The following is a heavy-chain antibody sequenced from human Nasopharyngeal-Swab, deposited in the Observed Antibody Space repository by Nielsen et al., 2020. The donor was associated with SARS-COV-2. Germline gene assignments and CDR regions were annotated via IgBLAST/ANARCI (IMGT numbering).Heavy chain of an antibody. D-gene: IGHD6-19*01. J-gene: IGHJ4*02. Sequence: GGSLRLSCAASGFAFSSYAMSWVRQTPGKGLDWVSSFSGSSGKTYYADYVKGRFTISRDTSKNTLYLQMNSLRADDTAVYYCAKDGGGWYTSGWYYFDYWGQGTLVTVYS. CDR1: GFAFSSYA. CDR2: FSGSSGKT. V-gene: IGHV3-23*01. CDR3: AKDGGGWYTSGWYYFDY.